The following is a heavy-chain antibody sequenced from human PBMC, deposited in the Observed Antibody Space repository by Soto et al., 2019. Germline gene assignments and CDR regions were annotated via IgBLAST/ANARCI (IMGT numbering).Heavy chain of an antibody. V-gene: IGHV4-34*01. CDR3: ARGRRTGTNYYGMDV. CDR2: INHGGST. J-gene: IGHJ6*02. D-gene: IGHD1-7*01. CDR1: GGSFSGYY. Sequence: PSETLSLTCAVYGGSFSGYYWSWIRQPPGKGLEWIGEINHGGSTNYNPSLKSRVTISVDTSKNQFSLKLSSVTAADTAVYYCARGRRTGTNYYGMDVWGQGTTVTVSS.